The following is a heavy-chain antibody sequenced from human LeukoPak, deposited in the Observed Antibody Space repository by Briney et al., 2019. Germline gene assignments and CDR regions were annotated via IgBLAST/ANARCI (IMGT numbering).Heavy chain of an antibody. J-gene: IGHJ4*02. D-gene: IGHD4-17*01. Sequence: QPGGSLRLSCAASGFTFSSYAMHWVRQAPGKGLEWVAVISYDGSNKYYADSVKGRFTISRDNSKNTLYLQVNSLRAEDTAVYYCARGGYGDPLDYWGQGTLVTVSS. CDR1: GFTFSSYA. CDR3: ARGGYGDPLDY. CDR2: ISYDGSNK. V-gene: IGHV3-30-3*01.